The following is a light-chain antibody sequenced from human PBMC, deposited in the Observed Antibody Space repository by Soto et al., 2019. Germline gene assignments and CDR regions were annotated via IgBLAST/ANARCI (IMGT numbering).Light chain of an antibody. Sequence: IVLTQSPATLSLSPGERPTLSWRASQSLSSNLAWYKQKPGQAPRLLIYGASTRATGIPARFSGSGSGTEFTLTISSLKSEDFKVYYCQQYNNWPLTFGGGTKVDIK. CDR1: QSLSSN. J-gene: IGKJ4*01. CDR3: QQYNNWPLT. V-gene: IGKV3-15*01. CDR2: GAS.